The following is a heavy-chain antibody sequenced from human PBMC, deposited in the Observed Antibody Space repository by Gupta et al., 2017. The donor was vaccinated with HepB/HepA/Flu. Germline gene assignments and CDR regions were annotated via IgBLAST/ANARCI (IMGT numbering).Heavy chain of an antibody. J-gene: IGHJ4*02. CDR3: AKLYYDSSGSFDY. Sequence: QVQLVESGGGVVQPGRSLRLSCAASAFTFSSYAMLWVRQAPGKGLEWVAGISYDGSNKYYADSVKGRFTISRDNSKNTLYLQMNSLRAKDTAVYYCAKLYYDSSGSFDYWGQGTLVTVSS. CDR2: ISYDGSNK. D-gene: IGHD3-22*01. V-gene: IGHV3-30-3*01. CDR1: AFTFSSYA.